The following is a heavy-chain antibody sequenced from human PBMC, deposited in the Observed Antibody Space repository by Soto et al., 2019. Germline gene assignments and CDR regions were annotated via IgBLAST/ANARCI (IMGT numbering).Heavy chain of an antibody. CDR1: GFTFSDYG. J-gene: IGHJ6*02. Sequence: QVRLVESGGGVVQPGRSLRLSCVASGFTFSDYGMHWVRHSPGKGLEWVAVISYHGNEYYSDSVKGRFTISRDNSEKTLYLQMNSLRAEDTAVYYCAKLAVLVPATPHDYMDVWGQGTAVTVSS. V-gene: IGHV3-30*18. CDR3: AKLAVLVPATPHDYMDV. CDR2: ISYHGNE. D-gene: IGHD2-2*01.